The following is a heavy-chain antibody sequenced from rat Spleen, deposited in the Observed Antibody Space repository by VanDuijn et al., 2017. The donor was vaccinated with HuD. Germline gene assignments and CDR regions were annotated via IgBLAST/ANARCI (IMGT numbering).Heavy chain of an antibody. CDR2: ISYDGSST. CDR3: ASRMYTPDYLGVMDV. J-gene: IGHJ4*01. V-gene: IGHV5-29*01. Sequence: EVQLVESGGGLVQPGRSMKLSCAASGFTFSNYDMAWVRQAPKKGLEWVATISYDGSSTNYRDSVKGRFTISRDNAKSTLYLQMDSLRSEATATYFCASRMYTPDYLGVMDVWGQGASVTVSS. D-gene: IGHD1-6*01. CDR1: GFTFSNYD.